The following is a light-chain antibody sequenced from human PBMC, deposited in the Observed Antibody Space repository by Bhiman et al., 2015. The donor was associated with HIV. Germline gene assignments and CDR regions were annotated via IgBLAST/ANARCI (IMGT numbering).Light chain of an antibody. CDR1: SSNIGNIY. CDR2: GNS. Sequence: QSVLTQPPSVSAAPGQKVTISCSGSSSNIGNIYVSWYQQLPGTAPKLLIYGNSHRPSGVPDRFSGSKSGTSASLAITGLQAEDEGDYYCQSYDSSLSGRVFGGGTKLTVL. CDR3: QSYDSSLSGRV. V-gene: IGLV1-40*01. J-gene: IGLJ3*02.